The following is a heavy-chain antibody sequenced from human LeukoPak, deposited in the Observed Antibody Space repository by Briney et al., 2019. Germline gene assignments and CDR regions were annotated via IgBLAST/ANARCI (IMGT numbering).Heavy chain of an antibody. CDR3: AKGEKTRPFGGVIDY. CDR2: IWYDGSNK. V-gene: IGHV3-33*03. Sequence: GRSLRLSCAASGFTFRNYGMHWVRQAPGKGLEWVAVIWYDGSNKYYPDSVKGRFTISRDNSKNTLYLQMNSLRAEDTAVYYCAKGEKTRPFGGVIDYWGQGTLVTVSS. CDR1: GFTFRNYG. D-gene: IGHD3-16*02. J-gene: IGHJ4*02.